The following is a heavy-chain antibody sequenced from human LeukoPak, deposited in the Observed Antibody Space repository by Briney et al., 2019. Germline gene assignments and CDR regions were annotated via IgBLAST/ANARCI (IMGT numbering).Heavy chain of an antibody. J-gene: IGHJ4*01. CDR2: IYDTGTT. Sequence: SQTLSLTCTVSGGSMSSSYWTWIRQPPGKGLECIGFIYDTGTTTYNPSLRSRVTISVDTSKNQFSLRLTSVTAADTAVYYCARGGWSVDYWGQGTLVTVSS. CDR1: GGSMSSSY. V-gene: IGHV4-59*01. D-gene: IGHD6-19*01. CDR3: ARGGWSVDY.